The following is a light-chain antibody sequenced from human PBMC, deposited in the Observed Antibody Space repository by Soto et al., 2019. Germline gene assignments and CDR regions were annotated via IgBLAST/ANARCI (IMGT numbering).Light chain of an antibody. Sequence: QSALTQPASVSGSPGQSITISCTGSSSDVGGYDYVSWYQHQPGKAPKLMIYEVASRPSGVSHRFSGSKSGNTASLTIAGLRAEDEGDYYCSSHSSSDTLVVFGGGTKLTVL. CDR2: EVA. CDR1: SSDVGGYDY. J-gene: IGLJ3*02. V-gene: IGLV2-14*01. CDR3: SSHSSSDTLVV.